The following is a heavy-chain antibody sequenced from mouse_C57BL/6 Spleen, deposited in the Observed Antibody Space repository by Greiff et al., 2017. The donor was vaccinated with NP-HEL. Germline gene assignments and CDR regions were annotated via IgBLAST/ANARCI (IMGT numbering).Heavy chain of an antibody. V-gene: IGHV1-69*01. Sequence: QVQLQQPGAELVMPGASVKLSCKASGYTFTSYWMHWVKQRPGQGLEWIGEIDPSDSYTNYNQKFKGKSTLTVDKSSSTAYMQLSSLTSEDSAVYYCARYSNDELGAGGFDYWGQGTTLTVSS. D-gene: IGHD2-12*01. J-gene: IGHJ2*01. CDR1: GYTFTSYW. CDR3: ARYSNDELGAGGFDY. CDR2: IDPSDSYT.